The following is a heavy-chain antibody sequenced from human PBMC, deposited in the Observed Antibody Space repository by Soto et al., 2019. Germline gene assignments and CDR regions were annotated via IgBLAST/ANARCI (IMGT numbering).Heavy chain of an antibody. CDR3: ARDPGSDDN. J-gene: IGHJ4*02. D-gene: IGHD2-15*01. CDR1: GFTFSSYA. CDR2: ITTRNHM. V-gene: IGHV3-21*01. Sequence: EVQLVESGGGLVKPGGSLRLSCAASGFTFSSYAMNWVRQAPGKGLEWVSSITTRNHMYYADSVKGRFTISRDNAKNSLYLQMNSLRVEDTAVYYCARDPGSDDNWGQGTLVTVSS.